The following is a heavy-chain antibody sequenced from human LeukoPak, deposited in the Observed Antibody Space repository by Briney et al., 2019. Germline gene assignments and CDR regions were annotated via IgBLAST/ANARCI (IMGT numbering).Heavy chain of an antibody. Sequence: PGGSLRLSCAASGFTFSSYGMHWVRQAPGKGREWVAVIWYDGSNKYYADSVNGRFTISRDNSKNTLYLQMNSLRAEDTAVYYCARDGRGGDCSSTSCRSDAFDIWGQGTMVTVSS. CDR1: GFTFSSYG. D-gene: IGHD2-2*01. V-gene: IGHV3-33*01. J-gene: IGHJ3*02. CDR2: IWYDGSNK. CDR3: ARDGRGGDCSSTSCRSDAFDI.